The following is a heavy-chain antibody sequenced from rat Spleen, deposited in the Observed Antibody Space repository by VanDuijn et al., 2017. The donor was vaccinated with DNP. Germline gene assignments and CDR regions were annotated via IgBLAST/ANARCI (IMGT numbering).Heavy chain of an antibody. CDR2: ISYEGSSI. D-gene: IGHD1-10*01. CDR1: GFTFSDYY. V-gene: IGHV5-22*01. J-gene: IGHJ1*01. CDR3: VRQGNNFGYFDF. Sequence: EVQLVESGGDLVQPGRSLKLSCAASGFTFSDYYMAWVRQAPKKGLEWVASISYEGSSIHYGNSVKGRFTISRDNTNSTLYLQMDSLRSEETATYYCVRQGNNFGYFDFWGPGTMVTVSS.